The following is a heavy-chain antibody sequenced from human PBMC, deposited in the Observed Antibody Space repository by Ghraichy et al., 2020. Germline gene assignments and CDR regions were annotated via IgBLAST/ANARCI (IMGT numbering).Heavy chain of an antibody. CDR1: GYTFTGYY. V-gene: IGHV1-2*02. D-gene: IGHD6-13*01. J-gene: IGHJ4*02. CDR2: INPNSGGT. CDR3: ARDLPGIAAAGHDY. Sequence: ASVKVSCKASGYTFTGYYMHWVRQAPGQGLEWMGWINPNSGGTNYAQKFQGRVTMTRDTSISTAYMELSRLRSDDTAVYYCARDLPGIAAAGHDYWGQGTLVTVSS.